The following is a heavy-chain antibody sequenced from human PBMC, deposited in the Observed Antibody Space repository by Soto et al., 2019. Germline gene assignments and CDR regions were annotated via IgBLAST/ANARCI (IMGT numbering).Heavy chain of an antibody. CDR1: GGSISSSSYY. CDR2: IYYSGST. CDR3: ARPSPTDDIVVVPAAMPAGGAFDI. J-gene: IGHJ3*02. V-gene: IGHV4-39*01. D-gene: IGHD2-2*01. Sequence: SETLSLTCTVSGGSISSSSYYWGWIRQPPGKGLEWIGSIYYSGSTYYNPSLKSRVTISVDTSKNQFSLKLGSVTAADTAVYYCARPSPTDDIVVVPAAMPAGGAFDIWGQGTMVTVSS.